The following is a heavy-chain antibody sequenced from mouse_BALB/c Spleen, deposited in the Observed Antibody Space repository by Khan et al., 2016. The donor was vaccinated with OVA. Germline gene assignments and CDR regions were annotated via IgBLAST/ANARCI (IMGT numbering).Heavy chain of an antibody. CDR1: GYSITSDYA. D-gene: IGHD1-1*01. CDR2: ISYSGRP. J-gene: IGHJ2*01. Sequence: EVQLQESGPGLVKPSQSLSLTCTVTGYSITSDYAWNWIRQFPGNKLEWMGYISYSGRPSYNPSLKSRISITRDTSKNQSFLQLNSVHTEDSATYYCARSVTITTVVATDFDYWGQGTTLTVSA. CDR3: ARSVTITTVVATDFDY. V-gene: IGHV3-2*02.